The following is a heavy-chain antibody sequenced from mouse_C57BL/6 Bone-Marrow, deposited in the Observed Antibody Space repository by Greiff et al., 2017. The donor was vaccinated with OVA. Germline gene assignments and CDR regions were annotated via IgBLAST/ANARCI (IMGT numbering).Heavy chain of an antibody. Sequence: DVMLVESGGGLVKPGGSLKLSCAASGFTFSSYAMSWVRQTPEKRLEWVATISDGGSYTYYPDNVKGRFTISRDNAKNNLYLQMSHLKSEDTAMYYCASPWYFDVWGTGTTVTVSS. J-gene: IGHJ1*03. V-gene: IGHV5-4*03. CDR1: GFTFSSYA. CDR2: ISDGGSYT. CDR3: ASPWYFDV.